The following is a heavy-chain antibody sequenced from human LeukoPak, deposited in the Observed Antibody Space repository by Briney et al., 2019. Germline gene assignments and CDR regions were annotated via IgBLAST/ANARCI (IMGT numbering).Heavy chain of an antibody. CDR2: IYYSGST. Sequence: SETLSLTCTVSGGSISSYYWSWIRQPPGKGLEWIGYIYYSGSTNYNPSLKSRVTIPVDTSKNQFSLKLSSVTAADTAVYYCATFLLGGNFDYWGQGTLVTVSS. CDR1: GGSISSYY. D-gene: IGHD1-26*01. J-gene: IGHJ4*02. V-gene: IGHV4-59*08. CDR3: ATFLLGGNFDY.